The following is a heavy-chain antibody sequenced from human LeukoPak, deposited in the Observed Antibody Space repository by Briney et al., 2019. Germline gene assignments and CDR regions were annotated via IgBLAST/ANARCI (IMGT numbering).Heavy chain of an antibody. CDR3: ARALGRRYGYNDY. CDR2: IYYSGST. CDR1: GGSISSYY. J-gene: IGHJ4*02. Sequence: SETLSLTCTVSGGSISSYYWSWIRQPPGKGLEWIGYIYYSGSTNYNPSLKSRVTISVDASKNQFSLKLSSVTAADTAVYCCARALGRRYGYNDYWGQGTLVTVSS. V-gene: IGHV4-59*01. D-gene: IGHD5-24*01.